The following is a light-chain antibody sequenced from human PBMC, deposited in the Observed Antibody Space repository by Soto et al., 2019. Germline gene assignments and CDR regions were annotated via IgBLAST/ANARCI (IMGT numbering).Light chain of an antibody. CDR3: QQYNNWPPWT. CDR1: QSVSSY. Sequence: EIVLTQSPATLSLSPGERATLSCRASQSVSSYLAWYQQKPGQAPRLLIYGASTRATGIAAKFSGSGSGTEFTLTISSLQSEDFAVYYCQQYNNWPPWTFGQGTKVDI. V-gene: IGKV3-15*01. J-gene: IGKJ1*01. CDR2: GAS.